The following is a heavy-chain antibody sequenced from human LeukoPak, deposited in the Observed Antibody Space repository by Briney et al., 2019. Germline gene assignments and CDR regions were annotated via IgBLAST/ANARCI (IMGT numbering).Heavy chain of an antibody. CDR2: IGISGYST. J-gene: IGHJ4*02. D-gene: IGHD1-26*01. V-gene: IGHV3-23*01. CDR1: GFKFDNYA. Sequence: GGSLRLSCAASGFKFDNYAMTWVRQAPGKGLEWVSSIGISGYSTYYADSLKGRVTISRDNSKNTLYLQMNSLRAEDTAVYYCAKVSRRELLPRFEDYWGQGTLVTVSS. CDR3: AKVSRRELLPRFEDY.